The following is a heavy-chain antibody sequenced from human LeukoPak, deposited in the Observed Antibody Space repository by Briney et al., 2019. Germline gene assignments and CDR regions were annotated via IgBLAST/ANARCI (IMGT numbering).Heavy chain of an antibody. V-gene: IGHV4-59*08. Sequence: SETLSLTCTVSGGSISSYYWSWIRQPPGKGLEWIGYIYYSGSTNYNPSLKSRVTISVDTSKNQFSLKLSSVTAADTAVYYCAENWIGGSGSGFYFWGQGKMV. D-gene: IGHD3-22*01. CDR2: IYYSGST. CDR3: AENWIGGSGSGFYF. CDR1: GGSISSYY. J-gene: IGHJ3*01.